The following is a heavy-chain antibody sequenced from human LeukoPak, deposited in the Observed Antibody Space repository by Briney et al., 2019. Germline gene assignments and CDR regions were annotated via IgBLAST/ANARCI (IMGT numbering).Heavy chain of an antibody. CDR3: ARGIWRVVGSRDY. Sequence: ASVKVSCKASGYTFTDYAINWVRQAPGQGLEWMGWINTNTGNPTYAQGFTGRFVFTLDTSVSTAYLQISSLQTEDTAVYYCARGIWRVVGSRDYWGQGTLVTVSS. V-gene: IGHV7-4-1*02. CDR2: INTNTGNP. CDR1: GYTFTDYA. D-gene: IGHD3-22*01. J-gene: IGHJ4*02.